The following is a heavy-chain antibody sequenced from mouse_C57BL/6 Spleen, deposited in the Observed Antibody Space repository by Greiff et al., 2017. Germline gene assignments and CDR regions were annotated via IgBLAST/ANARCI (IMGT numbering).Heavy chain of an antibody. CDR2: IYPSDSET. J-gene: IGHJ4*01. V-gene: IGHV1-61*01. CDR3: ARYGEGAMDY. Sequence: QVQLQQPGAELVRPGSSVKLSCKASGYTFTSYCMDWVKQRPGQGLEWIGNIYPSDSETHYNQKFKDKATVTVDKSSSTAYMQLSSLTSEDSAVYYCARYGEGAMDYWGQGTSVTVSS. D-gene: IGHD1-1*01. CDR1: GYTFTSYC.